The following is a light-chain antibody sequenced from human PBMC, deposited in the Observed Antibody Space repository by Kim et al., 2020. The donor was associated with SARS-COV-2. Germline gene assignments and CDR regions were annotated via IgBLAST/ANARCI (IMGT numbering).Light chain of an antibody. V-gene: IGKV1-12*01. Sequence: DIQMTQSPSSVSASVGDRVTLTCRASQDVSTWLAWYQQKPGKAPNLLIFAASSLQSGVPSRISGSGSGTDFTLTISSLQPADFATYISQQTISFPLTFVGGTKM. CDR2: AAS. CDR3: QQTISFPLT. CDR1: QDVSTW. J-gene: IGKJ4*01.